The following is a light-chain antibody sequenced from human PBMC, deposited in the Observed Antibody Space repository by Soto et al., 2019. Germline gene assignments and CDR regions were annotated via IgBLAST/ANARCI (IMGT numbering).Light chain of an antibody. CDR1: QSISSY. CDR3: QRSYSIPWT. CDR2: AAS. Sequence: DIQMTQSPSSLSASVGDRVTITCRASQSISSYLNWYQQKPGKAPKVLIYAASSLQSGVPSRFSGSGSGTDFTLTISSLQPEDFATYYCQRSYSIPWTFGQGTKVEIK. V-gene: IGKV1-39*01. J-gene: IGKJ1*01.